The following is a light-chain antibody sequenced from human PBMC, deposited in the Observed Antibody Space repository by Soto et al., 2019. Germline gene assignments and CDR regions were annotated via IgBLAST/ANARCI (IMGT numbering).Light chain of an antibody. J-gene: IGKJ5*01. CDR1: QILVHSDGIAY. CDR2: KVS. Sequence: DIVMTQSRLSLPVTLGQPSSISCRSNQILVHSDGIAYFSWFQQSKGRSPRXLIYKVSNRDSGVPARLRGSGSGTDLALKISRVEPEDVGVYYCMQGTHWPITFGHGTRLEIK. V-gene: IGKV2-30*02. CDR3: MQGTHWPIT.